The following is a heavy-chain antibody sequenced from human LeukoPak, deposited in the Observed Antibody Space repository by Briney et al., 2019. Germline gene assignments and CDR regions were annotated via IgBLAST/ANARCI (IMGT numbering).Heavy chain of an antibody. CDR3: ARGGYYGSGSYSLRGMDV. Sequence: GASVKVSCKASGGTFSSYAISWVRQAPGQGLEWMGGIIPIFGTANYAQKFQGRVTITADESTSTAYMELSSLRSEDTAVYYCARGGYYGSGSYSLRGMDVWGQGTTVTVSS. V-gene: IGHV1-69*01. D-gene: IGHD3-10*01. J-gene: IGHJ6*02. CDR2: IIPIFGTA. CDR1: GGTFSSYA.